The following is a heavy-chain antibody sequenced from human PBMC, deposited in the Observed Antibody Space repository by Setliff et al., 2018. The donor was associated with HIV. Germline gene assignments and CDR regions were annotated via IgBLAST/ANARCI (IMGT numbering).Heavy chain of an antibody. CDR3: AKDQDTDMGGRGWGPRNGFDS. CDR2: IYTSGST. CDR1: GGSISSGSYY. V-gene: IGHV4-61*09. D-gene: IGHD5-18*01. Sequence: SETLSLTCTVSGGSISSGSYYWSWIRQPAGKGLEWIGHIYTSGSTNYNPSLKSRVTISVDTSKNQFSRKLSSVTAADTAVYYCAKDQDTDMGGRGWGPRNGFDSWGQGSLVTVSS. J-gene: IGHJ4*02.